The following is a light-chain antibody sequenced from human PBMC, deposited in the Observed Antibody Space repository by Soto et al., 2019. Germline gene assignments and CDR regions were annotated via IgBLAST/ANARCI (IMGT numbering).Light chain of an antibody. Sequence: QSVLTQPASVSGSPGQSITISCTGTSSDVGGYNYVSWYQHHPGKAPKLMIFDVSNRPSGVSNRFSGSKSGNTASLTISGLQAEDEADYYCSSYTASSTYVFGTGTKLPVL. CDR3: SSYTASSTYV. J-gene: IGLJ1*01. V-gene: IGLV2-14*03. CDR2: DVS. CDR1: SSDVGGYNY.